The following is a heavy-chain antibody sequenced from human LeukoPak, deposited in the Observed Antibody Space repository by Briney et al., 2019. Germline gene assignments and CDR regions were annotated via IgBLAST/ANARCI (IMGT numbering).Heavy chain of an antibody. D-gene: IGHD1-26*01. J-gene: IGHJ2*01. CDR1: GGSFSGYY. V-gene: IGHV4-34*01. CDR3: ARLLLSVGNYWYFDL. Sequence: SETLSLTCAAYGGSFSGYYWSWIRQPPGKGLEWIGEINHSGSTNYNPSLKSRVTISVDTSKNQFSLKLSSVTAADTAVYYCARLLLSVGNYWYFDLWGRGTLVTVSS. CDR2: INHSGST.